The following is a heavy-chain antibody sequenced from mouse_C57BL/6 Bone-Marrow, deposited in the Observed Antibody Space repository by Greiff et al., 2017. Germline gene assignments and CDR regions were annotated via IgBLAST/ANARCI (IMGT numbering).Heavy chain of an antibody. Sequence: EVKVVESGGGLVKPGGSLKLSCAASGFTFSSYAMSWVRQTPEKRLEWVATISDGGSYTYYPDNVKGRFTISRDNAKNNLYLQMSHLKSEDTAMYYCAREGELEAMDYWGQGTSVTVSS. CDR1: GFTFSSYA. J-gene: IGHJ4*01. V-gene: IGHV5-4*01. CDR2: ISDGGSYT. CDR3: AREGELEAMDY. D-gene: IGHD4-1*01.